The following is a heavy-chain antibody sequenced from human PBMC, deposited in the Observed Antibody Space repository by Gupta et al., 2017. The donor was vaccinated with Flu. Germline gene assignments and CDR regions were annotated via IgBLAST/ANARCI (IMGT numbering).Heavy chain of an antibody. CDR3: AKGRSWDYYYGMDV. Sequence: EVKMLESGGGLVQPGGSLRLSCAASGLSFPGHAMNWVRQAPGKGLERVSPIGVGGVNTYYGDSVKGRFTISRDDSKNTLYLQMNGLRAEDTAIYYCAKGRSWDYYYGMDVWGQGTTVSVSS. V-gene: IGHV3-23*01. D-gene: IGHD7-27*01. J-gene: IGHJ6*02. CDR2: IGVGGVNT. CDR1: GLSFPGHA.